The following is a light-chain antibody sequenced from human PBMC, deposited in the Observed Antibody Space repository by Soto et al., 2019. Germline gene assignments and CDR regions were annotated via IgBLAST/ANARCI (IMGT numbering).Light chain of an antibody. J-gene: IGLJ1*01. CDR1: TSDIGAYNY. CDR3: QSYDSSRSPLYV. V-gene: IGLV2-8*01. CDR2: EVT. Sequence: QSVLTQPPSASGSPGQSVTISCTGTTSDIGAYNYVSWYQQRPGKAPKRIIYEVTRRPSGVPDRIFGSKYDTTASLTVSGLQAEDEADYYCQSYDSSRSPLYVFGTGTKVTVL.